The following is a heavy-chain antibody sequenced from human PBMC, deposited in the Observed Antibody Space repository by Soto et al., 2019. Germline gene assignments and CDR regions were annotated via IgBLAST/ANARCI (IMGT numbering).Heavy chain of an antibody. CDR2: IYYSGST. CDR1: GGSSSSYY. J-gene: IGHJ6*02. Sequence: SENLSLTCTVSGGSSSSYYWSWIRQPPGKGLEWIGYIYYSGSTNYNPSLKSRVTISVDTSKNQFSLKLSSVTAADTAVYYCARLIAAAGIIYGMDVWGQGTTVT. CDR3: ARLIAAAGIIYGMDV. V-gene: IGHV4-59*08. D-gene: IGHD6-13*01.